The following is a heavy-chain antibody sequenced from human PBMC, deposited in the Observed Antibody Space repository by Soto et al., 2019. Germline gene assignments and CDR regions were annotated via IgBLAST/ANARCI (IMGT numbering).Heavy chain of an antibody. D-gene: IGHD3-10*01. Sequence: QVQLVQSGAEVKKPGSSVKVSCKASGGTFSRYTINWARQAPGQGLEWMGRIIPISAIANYTQKFQGRVRITVDKSSTTAYMELSSLRSDDTAVYYCARGSTIVRGAPSWFDPWGQGTLVTVSS. CDR1: GGTFSRYT. V-gene: IGHV1-69*02. J-gene: IGHJ5*02. CDR3: ARGSTIVRGAPSWFDP. CDR2: IIPISAIA.